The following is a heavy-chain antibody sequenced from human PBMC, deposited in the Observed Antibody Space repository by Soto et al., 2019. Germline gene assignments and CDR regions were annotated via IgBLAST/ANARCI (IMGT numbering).Heavy chain of an antibody. CDR3: SKLGGYCGGDCDSFDH. CDR1: GFTFGSFS. CDR2: ISSSSSTI. Sequence: GGSMRLSSAVFGFTFGSFSISWVSQAQGKGLEWVSYISSSSSTIYYADSVKGRFTISRDNAKNSLYLQMNSLRDEDTAVYYCSKLGGYCGGDCDSFDHWGQGTLVTVSS. V-gene: IGHV3-48*02. J-gene: IGHJ4*02. D-gene: IGHD2-21*02.